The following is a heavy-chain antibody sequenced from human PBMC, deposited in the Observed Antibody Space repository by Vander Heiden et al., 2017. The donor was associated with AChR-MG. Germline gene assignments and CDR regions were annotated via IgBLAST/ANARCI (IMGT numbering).Heavy chain of an antibody. J-gene: IGHJ6*02. Sequence: EVQLVESGGGLVKPGGSLRLSCAASGFPFSRYSMNWVRQAPGKGLEWVSSISSSSSYIYYADSVKGRFTISRDNAKNSLYLQMNSLRAEDTAVYYCARDPRWSSSTTGMDVWGQGTTVTVSS. CDR2: ISSSSSYI. D-gene: IGHD2-2*01. CDR3: ARDPRWSSSTTGMDV. CDR1: GFPFSRYS. V-gene: IGHV3-21*01.